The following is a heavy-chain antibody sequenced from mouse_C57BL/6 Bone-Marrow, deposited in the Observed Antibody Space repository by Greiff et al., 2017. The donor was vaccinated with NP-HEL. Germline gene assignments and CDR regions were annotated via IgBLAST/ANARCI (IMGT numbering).Heavy chain of an antibody. V-gene: IGHV5-4*01. CDR3: ARDDYDGYYYAMDY. D-gene: IGHD2-4*01. J-gene: IGHJ4*01. CDR2: ISDGGSYT. Sequence: EVHLVESGGGLVKPGGSLKLSCAASGFTFSSYAMSWVRQTPEKRLEWVATISDGGSYTYYPDNVKGRFTISRDNAKNNLYLQMSHLKSEDTAMYYCARDDYDGYYYAMDYWGQGTSVTVSS. CDR1: GFTFSSYA.